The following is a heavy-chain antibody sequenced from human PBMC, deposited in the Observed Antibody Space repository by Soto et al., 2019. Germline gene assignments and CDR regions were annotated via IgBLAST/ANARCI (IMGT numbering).Heavy chain of an antibody. CDR2: ISYDGSNK. Sequence: QVQLVESGGGVVQPGRSLRLSCAASGFTFSSYAMHWVRQAPGKGLEWVAVISYDGSNKYYADSVKGRFTISRDNSKNTLYLQMNSLRAEDTAVYYCARDKSPYCSGWHNRHFDYWGQGTLVTVSS. CDR1: GFTFSSYA. D-gene: IGHD6-19*01. J-gene: IGHJ4*02. CDR3: ARDKSPYCSGWHNRHFDY. V-gene: IGHV3-30-3*01.